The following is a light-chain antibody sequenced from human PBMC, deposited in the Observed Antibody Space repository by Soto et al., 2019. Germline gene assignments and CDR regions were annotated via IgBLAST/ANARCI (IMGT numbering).Light chain of an antibody. J-gene: IGKJ4*01. Sequence: ETVLTQSPGTLSLSPGARATLSCRASQSVSSSSLAWYQQRPGQAPRLLIYGASTRATGIPARFSGSGSGTEFTLTISNLQSEDFAVYYCQQYNNWPPFTFGGGTKVDIK. V-gene: IGKV3-15*01. CDR1: QSVSSS. CDR3: QQYNNWPPFT. CDR2: GAS.